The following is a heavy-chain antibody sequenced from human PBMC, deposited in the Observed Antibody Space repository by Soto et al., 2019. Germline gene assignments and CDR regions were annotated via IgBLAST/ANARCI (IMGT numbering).Heavy chain of an antibody. Sequence: QVQLVESGGGVVQPGRSLRLSCAASESTFSNSGMHWVRQAPGKGLKWVAVISNDGSDKYYADSVKGRFTISRENSKKTLFLQMNSLRPEDTAVYYGARAPRGFSAYDASLQIDSWGQGTLVTVSS. CDR1: ESTFSNSG. D-gene: IGHD5-12*01. V-gene: IGHV3-30*03. CDR3: ARAPRGFSAYDASLQIDS. J-gene: IGHJ4*02. CDR2: ISNDGSDK.